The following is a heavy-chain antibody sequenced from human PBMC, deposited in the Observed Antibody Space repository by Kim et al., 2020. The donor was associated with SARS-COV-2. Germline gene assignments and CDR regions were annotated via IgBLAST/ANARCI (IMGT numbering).Heavy chain of an antibody. V-gene: IGHV3-23*01. D-gene: IGHD3-16*01. CDR3: AKYLWGYGPPDY. J-gene: IGHJ4*02. Sequence: YYADSVKGRFTISRDNSKNTLYLQMNSLRAEDTAVYYCAKYLWGYGPPDYWGQGTLVTVSS.